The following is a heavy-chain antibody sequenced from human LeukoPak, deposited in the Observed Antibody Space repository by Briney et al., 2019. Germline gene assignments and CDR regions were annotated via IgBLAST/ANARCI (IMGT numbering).Heavy chain of an antibody. CDR1: GDSISSSTCN. J-gene: IGHJ4*02. CDR2: ISQSGNS. D-gene: IGHD3-22*01. V-gene: IGHV4-30-2*01. Sequence: SQTLSLTCKVSGDSISSSTCNWSWIRQPPGKGLEWIGYISQSGNSYFTPSLKSRATISVDRSKNHFSLTLISVTAADTAVYFCARDQVDYDIPDHFDYWGKGTLVTVSS. CDR3: ARDQVDYDIPDHFDY.